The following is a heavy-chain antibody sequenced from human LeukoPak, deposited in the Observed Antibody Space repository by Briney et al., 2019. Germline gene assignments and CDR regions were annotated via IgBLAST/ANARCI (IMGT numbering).Heavy chain of an antibody. CDR1: GFTFSSYW. J-gene: IGHJ4*02. D-gene: IGHD3-16*01. Sequence: KSGGSLRLSCAASGFTFSSYWMHWVRQAPGKGLEWVSSMSTSSTYIYYADSIKGRFTISRDDARSLLYLQMDSLRAEDTAVYYCVRDFAFGFCNTTTCRYPFDSWGQGTLVTVSS. V-gene: IGHV3-21*06. CDR2: MSTSSTYI. CDR3: VRDFAFGFCNTTTCRYPFDS.